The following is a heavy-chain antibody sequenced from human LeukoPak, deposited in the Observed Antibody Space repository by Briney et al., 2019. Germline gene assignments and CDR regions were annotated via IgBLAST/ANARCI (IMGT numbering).Heavy chain of an antibody. J-gene: IGHJ4*02. CDR2: INSNSGGT. CDR1: GYTFTGYY. CDR3: ARAQFEYSSSSVYFDY. V-gene: IGHV1-2*06. Sequence: ASVKVSCKASGYTFTGYYMYWVRQAPGQGLEWMGRINSNSGGTNYAQKFQGRVTMTRDTSISTAYMELSRLRSDDTAVYYCARAQFEYSSSSVYFDYWGQGTLVTVPS. D-gene: IGHD6-6*01.